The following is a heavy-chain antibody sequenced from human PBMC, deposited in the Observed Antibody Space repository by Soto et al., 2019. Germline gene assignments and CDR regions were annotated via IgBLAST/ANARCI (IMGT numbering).Heavy chain of an antibody. D-gene: IGHD2-15*01. CDR1: GGTFSSYT. CDR3: ASQGMTPHAFDI. J-gene: IGHJ3*02. CDR2: IIPILGIA. V-gene: IGHV1-69*02. Sequence: ASLNFSSKASGGTFSSYTISWVRQAPGQGLEWMGRIIPILGIANYAQKFQGRVTITADKSTSTAYMELSSLRSEDTAVYYCASQGMTPHAFDIWGQGTMVTVS.